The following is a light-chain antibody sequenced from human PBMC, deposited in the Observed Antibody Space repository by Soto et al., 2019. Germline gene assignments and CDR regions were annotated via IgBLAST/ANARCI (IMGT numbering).Light chain of an antibody. V-gene: IGLV2-14*01. CDR3: SSYTSSSTPVV. J-gene: IGLJ2*01. Sequence: SALTQPASVSGSPGQSITISCTGTSSDVGRYNYVSWYQQHPGKAPKLMIYEVSNRPSGVSNRFSGSKSGNTASLTISGLQAEDEADYYCSSYTSSSTPVVFGGGTQLTVL. CDR1: SSDVGRYNY. CDR2: EVS.